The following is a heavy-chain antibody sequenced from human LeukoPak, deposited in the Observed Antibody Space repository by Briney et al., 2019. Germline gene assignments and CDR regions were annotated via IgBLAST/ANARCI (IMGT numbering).Heavy chain of an antibody. CDR2: INHSGST. V-gene: IGHV4-34*01. D-gene: IGHD3-22*01. J-gene: IGHJ4*02. Sequence: KPSETLSLTCAVYGGSFGGYYWSWIRQPPGKGLEWIGEINHSGSTNYNPSLKSRVTISVDTSKNQFSLKLSSVTAADTAVYYCARGRKDYYDSSGYPGDGDYWGQGTLVTVSS. CDR1: GGSFGGYY. CDR3: ARGRKDYYDSSGYPGDGDY.